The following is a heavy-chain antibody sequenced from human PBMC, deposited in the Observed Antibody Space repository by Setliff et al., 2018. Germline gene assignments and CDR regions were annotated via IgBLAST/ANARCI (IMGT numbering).Heavy chain of an antibody. Sequence: PGGSLRLSCVVSGFTFRSYSMHGVRQVPGQGLEWVSSISGSGSYIYYADSVKGRFSISRDNSKNTLYLQMNTLRVEDTAVYYCARVDRGRFDAYYYYMDVWGTGTTVTVSS. CDR3: ARVDRGRFDAYYYYMDV. CDR2: ISGSGSYI. CDR1: GFTFRSYS. D-gene: IGHD3-3*01. V-gene: IGHV3-21*01. J-gene: IGHJ6*03.